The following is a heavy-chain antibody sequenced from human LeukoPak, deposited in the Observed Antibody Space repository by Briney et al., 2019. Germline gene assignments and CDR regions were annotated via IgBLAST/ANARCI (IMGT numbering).Heavy chain of an antibody. V-gene: IGHV3-30*04. D-gene: IGHD1-1*01. Sequence: PGRSLRLSCAASGFAFSTYTMHWVRQAPGKGLEWVAGISYDGRNKNYADSVKGRFTISRDNSKNTLYLQMDSLGAEDTAVFYCARVWSIPAAFDVWAKGQWSPSLQ. CDR2: ISYDGRNK. J-gene: IGHJ3*01. CDR1: GFAFSTYT. CDR3: ARVWSIPAAFDV.